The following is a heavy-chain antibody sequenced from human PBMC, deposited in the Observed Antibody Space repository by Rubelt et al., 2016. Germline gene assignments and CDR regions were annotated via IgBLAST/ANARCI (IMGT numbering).Heavy chain of an antibody. Sequence: QVQLVQSGAEMRKPGASVKVSCQTSGYSFITYAVNWVRQAPGQGLEWMGWISAYNGDTKYAHKLQGRVTLTKDTSTNTAYMELTNLKADDTAVYYCGRAWDYGDRFPIDDWGQGTLVTVSS. V-gene: IGHV1-18*01. CDR2: ISAYNGDT. CDR1: GYSFITYA. J-gene: IGHJ4*02. CDR3: GRAWDYGDRFPIDD. D-gene: IGHD4-17*01.